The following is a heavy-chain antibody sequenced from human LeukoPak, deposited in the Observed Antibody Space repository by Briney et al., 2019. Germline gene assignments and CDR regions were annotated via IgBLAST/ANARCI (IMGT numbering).Heavy chain of an antibody. CDR2: INPNSGGA. CDR3: ARGPRLDSSGWYYGAFDI. D-gene: IGHD6-19*01. J-gene: IGHJ3*02. Sequence: PAASVKVSCKASGYTFTGYYIHWVRQAPGQGLEWMGRINPNSGGADYAQKFQGRVSMTRDTSISTAYMEPSSLRSDDTAVYYCARGPRLDSSGWYYGAFDIWGQGTMVTVS. CDR1: GYTFTGYY. V-gene: IGHV1-2*06.